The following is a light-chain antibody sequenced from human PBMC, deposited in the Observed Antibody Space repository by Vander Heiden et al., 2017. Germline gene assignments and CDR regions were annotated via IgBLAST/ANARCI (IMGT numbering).Light chain of an antibody. Sequence: IVLTPSPDSLAVALGERATSSCKSSQIVLSSFNSKNHLAWYRQKPRQPPELLIYWASTRESGVPDRCSGSGSGTDFTITISNMQAEDVAVYYCQQHSTKTFGQGTKVEIK. J-gene: IGKJ1*01. CDR3: QQHSTKT. CDR1: QIVLSSFNSKNH. CDR2: WAS. V-gene: IGKV4-1*01.